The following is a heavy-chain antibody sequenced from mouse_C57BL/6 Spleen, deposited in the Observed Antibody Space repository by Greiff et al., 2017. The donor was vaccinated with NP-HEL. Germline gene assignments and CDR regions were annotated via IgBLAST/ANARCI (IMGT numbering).Heavy chain of an antibody. D-gene: IGHD1-1*01. J-gene: IGHJ4*01. CDR2: IYPGDGDT. V-gene: IGHV1-82*01. CDR3: ARGGVATGDYAMDY. CDR1: GYAFSSSW. Sequence: VQLQQSGPELVKPGASVKISCKASGYAFSSSWMNWVKQRPGKGLKWIGRIYPGDGDTNYNGKFKGQATLTADKSSSTAYMQLSSLTSEDSAVYFCARGGVATGDYAMDYWGQGTSVTVSS.